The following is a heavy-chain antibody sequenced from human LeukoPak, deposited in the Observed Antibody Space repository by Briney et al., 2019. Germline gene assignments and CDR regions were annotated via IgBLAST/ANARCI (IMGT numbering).Heavy chain of an antibody. J-gene: IGHJ4*02. CDR3: ARQIQLWPQFDY. D-gene: IGHD5-18*01. V-gene: IGHV3-66*02. CDR2: IYSGGST. CDR1: GFTVSSNY. Sequence: GGSLRLSCAASGFTVSSNYMSWVRQAPGKGLEWVSVIYSGGSTYYADSVKGRFTISRDNSKNTLYLQMNSLRAEDTAVYYCARQIQLWPQFDYWGQGTLVTVSS.